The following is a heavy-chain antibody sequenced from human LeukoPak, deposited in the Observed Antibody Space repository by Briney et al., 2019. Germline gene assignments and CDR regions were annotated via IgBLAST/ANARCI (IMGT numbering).Heavy chain of an antibody. V-gene: IGHV4-34*01. D-gene: IGHD6-6*01. CDR1: GGSFSGYY. CDR2: INHSGST. CDR3: ARVSARIAARAYFDY. Sequence: PSETLSLTCAVYGGSFSGYYWGWIRQPPGKGLEWIGEINHSGSTNYNPSLKSRVTISVDTSKNQFSLKLSSVTAADTAVYYCARVSARIAARAYFDYWGQGTLVTVSS. J-gene: IGHJ4*02.